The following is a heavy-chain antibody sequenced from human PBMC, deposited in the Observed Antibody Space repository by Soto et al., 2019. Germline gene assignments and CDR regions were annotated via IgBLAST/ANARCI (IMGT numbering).Heavy chain of an antibody. CDR3: ARERDYGTTEYYYYMDV. Sequence: GGSLRLSCAASGFTVSSNYMSWVRQAPGKGLEWVSVIYSGGSTYYADSVKGRFTISRDNSKNTLYLQMNSLRAEDTAVYYCARERDYGTTEYYYYMDVWGKGTTVTVSS. D-gene: IGHD4-17*01. CDR2: IYSGGST. V-gene: IGHV3-66*01. J-gene: IGHJ6*03. CDR1: GFTVSSNY.